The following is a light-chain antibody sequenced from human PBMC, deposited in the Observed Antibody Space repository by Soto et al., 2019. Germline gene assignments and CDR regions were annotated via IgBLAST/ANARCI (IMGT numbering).Light chain of an antibody. J-gene: IGLJ1*01. CDR2: EVS. Sequence: QSALAQPASVSGSPGQSITISCSGTSSDVGGCNYVSWYQHHPGKAPKLMIYEVSNRPSGVSYRFSGSKSGITASLTISGLQAEDEADYYCSSYTSSNTLNVFGTGTKV. CDR3: SSYTSSNTLNV. V-gene: IGLV2-14*01. CDR1: SSDVGGCNY.